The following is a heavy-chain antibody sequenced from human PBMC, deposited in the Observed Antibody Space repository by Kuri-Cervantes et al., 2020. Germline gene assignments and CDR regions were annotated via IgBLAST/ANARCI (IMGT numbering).Heavy chain of an antibody. Sequence: GGSLRLSCAASGFTFSSYDMHWVRQAPGKGPEWVAATSNDGSRNYYVDSVNGRFTISRDNSKKTLYLQMNSLRADDTAVYYCARDAALRLGELFYADFWGQGTQVTVSS. V-gene: IGHV3-33*05. J-gene: IGHJ4*02. CDR2: TSNDGSRN. CDR1: GFTFSSYD. D-gene: IGHD3-16*01. CDR3: ARDAALRLGELFYADF.